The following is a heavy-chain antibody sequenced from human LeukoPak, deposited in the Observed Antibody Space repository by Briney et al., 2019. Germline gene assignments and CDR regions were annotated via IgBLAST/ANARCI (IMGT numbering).Heavy chain of an antibody. Sequence: PGGSLRLSCAASGFTFSSYGMHWVRQAPGKGLGWVAFIRYDGSNKYYVDSVKGRFTISRDNSKNTLYMQMNSLRAEDTAVYYCAKGLVVVAATPLQFDYWGQGNLVTVSS. V-gene: IGHV3-30*02. CDR2: IRYDGSNK. D-gene: IGHD2-15*01. CDR3: AKGLVVVAATPLQFDY. CDR1: GFTFSSYG. J-gene: IGHJ4*02.